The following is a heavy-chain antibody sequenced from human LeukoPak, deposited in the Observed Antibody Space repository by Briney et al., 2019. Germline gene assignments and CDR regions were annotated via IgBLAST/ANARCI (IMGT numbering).Heavy chain of an antibody. D-gene: IGHD3-16*01. CDR2: ISGSGGST. J-gene: IGHJ5*02. CDR3: AKLKLGERKFDP. Sequence: PGGSLRLSCAASGFTFSSYAMSWVRQAPGKGLERVSAISGSGGSTYYADSVKGRFTISRDNSKNTLYLQMNSLRAEDTAVYYCAKLKLGERKFDPWGQGTLVTVSS. CDR1: GFTFSSYA. V-gene: IGHV3-23*01.